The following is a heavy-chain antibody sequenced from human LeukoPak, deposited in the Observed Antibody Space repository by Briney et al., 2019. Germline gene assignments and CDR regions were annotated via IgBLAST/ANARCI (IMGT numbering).Heavy chain of an antibody. V-gene: IGHV4-34*01. CDR2: INHSGST. Sequence: PSETLSLTCAVYGGSLSGYYWSWIRQPPGKGLEWIGEINHSGSTNYNPSLKSRVTISLDTSKNQFFLRLSSVTAADTAVYYCARGQARLSWFDPWGQGTLVTVSS. CDR1: GGSLSGYY. CDR3: ARGQARLSWFDP. D-gene: IGHD6-19*01. J-gene: IGHJ5*02.